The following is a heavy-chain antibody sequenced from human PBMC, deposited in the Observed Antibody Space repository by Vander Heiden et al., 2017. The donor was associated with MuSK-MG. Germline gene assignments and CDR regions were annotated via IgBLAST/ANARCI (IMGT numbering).Heavy chain of an antibody. V-gene: IGHV3-30*04. D-gene: IGHD1-26*01. J-gene: IGHJ4*02. CDR1: GFTFSSYA. CDR2: ISNDGNNK. Sequence: QVQLVESGGGVVQPGRSLRLSCAASGFTFSSYAMHWVRQAPGKGLECVTVISNDGNNKYYVDSVKGRFTISRDNAKNTVYLQMNSLRVEDTAVYFCARYGGNNGLDYWGQGTLVTVTS. CDR3: ARYGGNNGLDY.